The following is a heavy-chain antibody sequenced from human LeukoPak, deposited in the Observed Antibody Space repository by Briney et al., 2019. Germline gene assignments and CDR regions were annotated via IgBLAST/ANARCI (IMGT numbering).Heavy chain of an antibody. CDR3: ARAPLGSYCSGGSCYFGVAFDI. V-gene: IGHV4-59*07. Sequence: SDTLSLTCTVSGGSISSYYWSWIRQPPGKGLEWIGYIYYSGSTNYNPSLKSRVTISVDTSKNQFSLKLSSVTAADTAVYYCARAPLGSYCSGGSCYFGVAFDIWGQGTMVTVSS. J-gene: IGHJ3*02. CDR1: GGSISSYY. CDR2: IYYSGST. D-gene: IGHD2-15*01.